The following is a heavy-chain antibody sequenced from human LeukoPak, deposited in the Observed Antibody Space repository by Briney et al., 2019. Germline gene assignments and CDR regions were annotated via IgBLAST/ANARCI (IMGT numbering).Heavy chain of an antibody. CDR3: ARGHTIAVELDY. CDR2: IYYSGST. Sequence: SETLSLTCTVSGGSISSYYWSWIRQPPGKGLEWIGYIYYSGSTNYNPSLESRVTISVDTSKNQFSLKLSSVTAADTAVYYCARGHTIAVELDYWGQRTLVTVSS. D-gene: IGHD6-19*01. V-gene: IGHV4-59*01. J-gene: IGHJ4*02. CDR1: GGSISSYY.